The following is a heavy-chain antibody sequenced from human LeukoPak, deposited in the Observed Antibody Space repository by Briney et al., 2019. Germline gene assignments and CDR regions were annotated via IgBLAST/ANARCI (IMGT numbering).Heavy chain of an antibody. J-gene: IGHJ4*02. D-gene: IGHD4-17*01. CDR2: VSATSNYV. CDR1: GFTFSSYS. CDR3: ARYGAHPFDY. Sequence: GGSLRLSCAASGFTFSSYSMNWVRQAPGKGLEWVSSVSATSNYVYYADSVKGRFTISRDNAKYSLYLQMNSLRAEDTAVYYCARYGAHPFDYWGQGTLVTVSS. V-gene: IGHV3-21*01.